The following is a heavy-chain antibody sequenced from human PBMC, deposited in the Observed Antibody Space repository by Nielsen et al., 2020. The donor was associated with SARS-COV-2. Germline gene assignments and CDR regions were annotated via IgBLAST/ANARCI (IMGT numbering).Heavy chain of an antibody. CDR1: GFTFSSYA. CDR2: VGPGAGGT. D-gene: IGHD3-22*01. Sequence: GESLKISCAASGFTFSSYAMTWVRQAPGKGLEWVSAVGPGAGGTFYADSVKGRFTISRDNARDTLYLQMNSLSAEDTAVYYCVRVRDDGYYYDTGPFDYWGQGALVTVSS. J-gene: IGHJ4*02. CDR3: VRVRDDGYYYDTGPFDY. V-gene: IGHV3-23*01.